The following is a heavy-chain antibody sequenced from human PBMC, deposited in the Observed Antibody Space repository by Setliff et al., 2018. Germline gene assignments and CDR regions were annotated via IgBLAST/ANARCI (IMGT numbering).Heavy chain of an antibody. D-gene: IGHD6-13*01. CDR2: ISGSGGST. CDR1: GFPFSTYA. V-gene: IGHV3-23*01. J-gene: IGHJ6*04. Sequence: GGSLRLSCAASGFPFSTYAMSWVRQAPGKGLEWVSSISGSGGSTYYTDSVKGRFTISRDNSKNTLSLQMNSLRADDTAVYYCAKRGKMEESGKAQAGMDVWGKGTTVTVSS. CDR3: AKRGKMEESGKAQAGMDV.